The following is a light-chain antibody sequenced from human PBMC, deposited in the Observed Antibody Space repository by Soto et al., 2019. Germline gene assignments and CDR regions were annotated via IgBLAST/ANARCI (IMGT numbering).Light chain of an antibody. Sequence: EIVMTQSPLSLPVTPGEPASISCTSSQSLLHSNGYNYLDWYLQKPGQSPQLLIYLDSNRASGVPVRFNGSGSGTDFTLNIIRVEAADVGVYFCMQALQTPYTFGQGTKLEIK. J-gene: IGKJ2*01. CDR2: LDS. CDR1: QSLLHSNGYNY. CDR3: MQALQTPYT. V-gene: IGKV2-28*01.